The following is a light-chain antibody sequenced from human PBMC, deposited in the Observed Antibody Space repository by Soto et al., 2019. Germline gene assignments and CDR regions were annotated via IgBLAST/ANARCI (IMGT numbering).Light chain of an antibody. CDR1: QTVHSN. CDR3: HQYNDWPVYT. J-gene: IGKJ2*01. Sequence: EIVMTQSPANLSVSPGGRATLSCRASQTVHSNLAWYQHKSGQAPRLLIYAATTRATGIPARISGSGSGTEFTLTITSLQSEDSAVYFCHQYNDWPVYTFGPGNKLEIK. CDR2: AAT. V-gene: IGKV3-15*01.